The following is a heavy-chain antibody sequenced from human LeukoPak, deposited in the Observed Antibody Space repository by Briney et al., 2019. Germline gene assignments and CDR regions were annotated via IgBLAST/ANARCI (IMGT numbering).Heavy chain of an antibody. D-gene: IGHD1-26*01. Sequence: SQTLSLTCSVSGGSISSGGHYWGWIRQHPGKGLEWIAYIYYSGSTYYNPSLKSRITISVDTSKNQFSLKLSSVTDADTAVYYCARESGNHFDYWGQGTLVTVSS. J-gene: IGHJ4*02. CDR2: IYYSGST. V-gene: IGHV4-31*03. CDR1: GGSISSGGHY. CDR3: ARESGNHFDY.